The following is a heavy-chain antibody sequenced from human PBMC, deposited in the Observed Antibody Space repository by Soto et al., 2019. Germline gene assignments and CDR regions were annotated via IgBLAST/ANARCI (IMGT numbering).Heavy chain of an antibody. V-gene: IGHV4-34*01. D-gene: IGHD3-3*01. Sequence: SETLSLTCAVYGGSFSGYYWSWIRQPPGKGLEWIGEINHSGSTNYNPSLKSRVTISVDTSKNQFSLKLSSVTAADTAVYYCARGRGITIFGVVAYYYYGMDVWGQGTTVTVSS. CDR3: ARGRGITIFGVVAYYYYGMDV. CDR2: INHSGST. J-gene: IGHJ6*02. CDR1: GGSFSGYY.